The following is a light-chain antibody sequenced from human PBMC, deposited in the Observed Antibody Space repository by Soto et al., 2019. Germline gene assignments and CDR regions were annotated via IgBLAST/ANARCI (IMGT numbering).Light chain of an antibody. V-gene: IGLV2-14*01. CDR1: SSDIGSYNH. J-gene: IGLJ1*01. CDR2: EVS. CDR3: CSFAGSYSYV. Sequence: QSALTQPASVSGSPGQSITISCIGTSSDIGSYNHVAWYQQFPGKSPKLTIYEVSSRPSGVSSRFSGSKSGNTASLTISGLQAEDEADYSCCSFAGSYSYVFGTGTKVTVL.